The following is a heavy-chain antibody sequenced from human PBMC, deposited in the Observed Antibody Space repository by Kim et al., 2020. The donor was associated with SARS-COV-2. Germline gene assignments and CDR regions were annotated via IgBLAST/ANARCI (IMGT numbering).Heavy chain of an antibody. CDR1: GYTFTSYG. CDR2: ISAYNGNT. CDR3: ARVELWFGELPSRERGAPDY. V-gene: IGHV1-18*01. D-gene: IGHD3-10*01. J-gene: IGHJ4*02. Sequence: ASVKVSCKASGYTFTSYGISWVRQAPGQGLEWMGWISAYNGNTNYAQKLQGRVTMTTDTSTSTAYMELRSLRSDDTAVYYCARVELWFGELPSRERGAPDYWGQGTLVTVSS.